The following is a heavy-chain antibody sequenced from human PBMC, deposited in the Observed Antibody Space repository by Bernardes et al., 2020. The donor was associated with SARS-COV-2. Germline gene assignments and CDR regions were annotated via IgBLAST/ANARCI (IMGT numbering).Heavy chain of an antibody. J-gene: IGHJ5*02. V-gene: IGHV3-23*01. Sequence: GGSLRLSCAASGFSFGSYGMSWVRQAPGKGLEWVAYITDRSERSIYAASVKGQFTISRDNSRDTLYLQLSNLRAEDTAIYYCAREPNRRADLWGQGTLVTVSS. CDR1: GFSFGSYG. CDR2: ITDRSERS. CDR3: AREPNRRADL.